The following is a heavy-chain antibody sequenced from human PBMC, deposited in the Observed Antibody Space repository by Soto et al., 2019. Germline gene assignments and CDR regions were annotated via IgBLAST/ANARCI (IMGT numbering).Heavy chain of an antibody. V-gene: IGHV1-69*13. D-gene: IGHD1-26*01. CDR3: ARDYSPPPWVYYYGMDV. Sequence: SVKVSCKASVGTFSSYAVSWVRQAPGQGLEWMGGIIPIFGTANYAQKFQGRVTITADESTSTAYMELSSLRSEDTAVYYCARDYSPPPWVYYYGMDVWGQGTTVTVSS. J-gene: IGHJ6*02. CDR1: VGTFSSYA. CDR2: IIPIFGTA.